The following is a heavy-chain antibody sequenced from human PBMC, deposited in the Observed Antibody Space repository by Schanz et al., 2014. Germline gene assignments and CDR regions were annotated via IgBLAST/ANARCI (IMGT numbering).Heavy chain of an antibody. J-gene: IGHJ6*03. Sequence: VQLVESGGGLVQPGGSLRLSCAASGFAFNNYGMHWVRQAPGKGLEWVAVVWHDGINRYYADSVKGRFTISRDNSKNTLYLEMNSLRAEDTAVYYCARPSDSSWYMDVWGKGTTVTVSS. CDR1: GFAFNNYG. CDR3: ARPSDSSWYMDV. V-gene: IGHV3-33*01. D-gene: IGHD2-21*02. CDR2: VWHDGINR.